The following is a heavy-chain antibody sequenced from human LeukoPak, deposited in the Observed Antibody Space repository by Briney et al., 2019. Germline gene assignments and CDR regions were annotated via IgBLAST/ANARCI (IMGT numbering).Heavy chain of an antibody. CDR1: GITFSAYG. CDR2: INSDGSST. V-gene: IGHV3-74*01. J-gene: IGHJ4*02. D-gene: IGHD3-9*01. Sequence: PGGSLRLSCAAAGITFSAYGMHWVRQAPGKGLVWVSRINSDGSSTYYADSVKGRFTISRDNAKNTLYLQMNSLRAEDTAVYYCARDFDGISGGWGQGTLVIVSS. CDR3: ARDFDGISGG.